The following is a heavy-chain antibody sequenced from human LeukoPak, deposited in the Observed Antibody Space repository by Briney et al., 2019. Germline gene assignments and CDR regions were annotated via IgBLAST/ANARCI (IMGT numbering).Heavy chain of an antibody. CDR2: INTVNGNT. D-gene: IGHD6-13*01. V-gene: IGHV1-3*03. J-gene: IGHJ4*02. CDR3: AREGPTYSSSWYVGLLGFDY. CDR1: GYTSTSYA. Sequence: ASVKVSCKASGYTSTSYAIHWVRQAPGQRLEWMGWINTVNGNTEYSQDFQGRVTITRDTPAITAYMELSSLRSEDMAVYYCAREGPTYSSSWYVGLLGFDYWGQGTLVTVSS.